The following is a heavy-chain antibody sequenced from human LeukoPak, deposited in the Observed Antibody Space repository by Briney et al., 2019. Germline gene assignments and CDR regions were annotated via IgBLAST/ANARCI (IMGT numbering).Heavy chain of an antibody. CDR2: ISSSSSYI. CDR3: ASNLRAIAAPDTGDY. V-gene: IGHV3-21*01. D-gene: IGHD6-13*01. J-gene: IGHJ4*02. CDR1: GFTFSSYS. Sequence: GGSLRLSCAASGFTFSSYSMFWVRQAPGKGLEMVSSISSSSSYIYYADSVKGRFTISRDNAKNSLYLQMNSLRAEDTAVYYCASNLRAIAAPDTGDYWGQGTLVTVSS.